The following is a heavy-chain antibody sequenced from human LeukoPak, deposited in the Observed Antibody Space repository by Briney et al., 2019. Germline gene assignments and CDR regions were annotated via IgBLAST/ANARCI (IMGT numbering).Heavy chain of an antibody. Sequence: GGSLRLSCAASGFTVSSNDMSWVRQAPGKGLEWVSVIYSGGSTYYAGSVKGRFTISRDNSKNTLYLQMNSLRAEDTAVYYCARDRSGWYFDYWGQGTLVTVSS. CDR1: GFTVSSND. V-gene: IGHV3-53*01. CDR3: ARDRSGWYFDY. J-gene: IGHJ4*02. CDR2: IYSGGST. D-gene: IGHD6-19*01.